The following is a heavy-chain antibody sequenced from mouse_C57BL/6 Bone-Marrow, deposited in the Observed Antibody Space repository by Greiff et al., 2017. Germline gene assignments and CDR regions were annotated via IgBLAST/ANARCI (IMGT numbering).Heavy chain of an antibody. CDR2: IDPEGGDT. J-gene: IGHJ4*01. CDR1: GFNIKDYY. Sequence: VQLQQSGAELVRPGASVKLSCTASGFNIKDYYMHWVKQRPEQGLEWLGMIDPEGGDTEYAPKFQCKATMTADTSSNTAYLQLSSLTSEDTAVYDSTTGYKDSHYYAMDYWGQGTSVTVSS. CDR3: TTGYKDSHYYAMDY. D-gene: IGHD1-3*01. V-gene: IGHV14-1*01.